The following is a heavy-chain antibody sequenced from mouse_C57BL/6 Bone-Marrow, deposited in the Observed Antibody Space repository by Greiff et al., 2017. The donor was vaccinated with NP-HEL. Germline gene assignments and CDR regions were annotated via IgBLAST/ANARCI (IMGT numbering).Heavy chain of an antibody. CDR2: INPSSGYT. CDR1: GYTFTSYW. J-gene: IGHJ2*01. CDR3: ARPSIYYYGSSYECNFDY. D-gene: IGHD1-1*01. Sequence: VQLQQSGAELAKPGASVKLSCKASGYTFTSYWMHWVKQRPGQGLEWIGYINPSSGYTKYNQKFKDKATLTADKSSSTAYMQLSSLTYEDSAVYYCARPSIYYYGSSYECNFDYWGQGTTLTVSS. V-gene: IGHV1-7*01.